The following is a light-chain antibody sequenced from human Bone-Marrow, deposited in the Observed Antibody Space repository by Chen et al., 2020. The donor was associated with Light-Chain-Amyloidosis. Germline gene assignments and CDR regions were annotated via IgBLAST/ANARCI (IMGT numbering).Light chain of an antibody. CDR2: AVS. CDR3: SSFTSSSSYV. CDR1: SGDVGTYNY. J-gene: IGLJ1*01. V-gene: IGLV2-14*01. Sequence: QSALTQPAYVSGSPGQSITISCTGTSGDVGTYNYVSWYQQHPGKAPKVMIYAVSNRPSGFSNRFSGSKSGNTASLTISGLQAEDEAEYYCSSFTSSSSYVFGPGTKVTVL.